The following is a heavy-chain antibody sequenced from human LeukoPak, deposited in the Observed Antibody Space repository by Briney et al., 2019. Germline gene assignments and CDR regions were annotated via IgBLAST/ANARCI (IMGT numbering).Heavy chain of an antibody. CDR1: GYTFTSYA. CDR2: INAGNGNT. V-gene: IGHV1-3*01. CDR3: ASGDIVVGPAAEEKQGIAAAGDFDY. J-gene: IGHJ4*02. Sequence: ASVKVSCKASGYTFTSYAMHWVRQAPGQRLEWMGWINAGNGNTKYSQKFQGRVTITRDTSASTAYMELSSLRSEDTAVYYCASGDIVVGPAAEEKQGIAAAGDFDYWGQGTLVTVSS. D-gene: IGHD2-2*01.